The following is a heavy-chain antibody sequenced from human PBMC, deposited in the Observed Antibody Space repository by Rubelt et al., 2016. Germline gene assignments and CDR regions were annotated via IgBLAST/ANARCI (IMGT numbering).Heavy chain of an antibody. CDR3: AKGNGVTCFFGLDY. Sequence: GKGLEWVSGISGRGGDTYYVDSAKGRFTISRDNSKNTLYLQMSSLRAEDTAVYYCAKGNGVTCFFGLDYWGQGTLVAVSS. D-gene: IGHD2-8*01. V-gene: IGHV3-23*01. CDR2: ISGRGGDT. J-gene: IGHJ4*02.